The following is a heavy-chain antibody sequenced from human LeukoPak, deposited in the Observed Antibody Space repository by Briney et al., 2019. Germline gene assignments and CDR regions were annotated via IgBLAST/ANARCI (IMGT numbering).Heavy chain of an antibody. CDR2: INSDGRST. J-gene: IGHJ6*02. D-gene: IGHD7-27*01. V-gene: IGHV3-74*01. CDR3: ARDGDESTYYYYYGMDV. CDR1: GFGFSNYW. Sequence: GGSLTLFCAASGFGFSNYWMHWVRQAPGRGLVWVSRINSDGRSTRYADYVKGRFTISRDNAKNTLYLQMNSLRAEDTAVYYCARDGDESTYYYYYGMDVWGQRTTVTVS.